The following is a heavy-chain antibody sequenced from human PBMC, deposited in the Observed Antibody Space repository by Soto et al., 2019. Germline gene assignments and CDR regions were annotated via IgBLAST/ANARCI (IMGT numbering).Heavy chain of an antibody. CDR3: ARGLEWLLYGYYYYGMDV. V-gene: IGHV3-48*02. J-gene: IGHJ6*02. CDR1: GFTFSSYS. CDR2: ISSSSSTI. Sequence: LRLSCAASGFTFSSYSMNWVRQAPGKGLEWVSYISSSSSTIYYADSVKGRFTISRDNAKNSLYLQMNSLRDEDTAVYYCARGLEWLLYGYYYYGMDVWGQGTTVTVSS. D-gene: IGHD3-3*01.